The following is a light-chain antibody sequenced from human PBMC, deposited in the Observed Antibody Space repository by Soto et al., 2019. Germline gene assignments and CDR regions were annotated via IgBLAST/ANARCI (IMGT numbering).Light chain of an antibody. Sequence: QSALTQPASVSGSPGQSITISCTGTSSDVGGYNFVSWYQQLPGKAPKRMIFEVSNRPSGVSNRFSGSKSGNTASLTISGLQAEDEADYYCSSYTSNRGVFGGGTKLTVL. CDR2: EVS. J-gene: IGLJ2*01. V-gene: IGLV2-14*01. CDR3: SSYTSNRGV. CDR1: SSDVGGYNF.